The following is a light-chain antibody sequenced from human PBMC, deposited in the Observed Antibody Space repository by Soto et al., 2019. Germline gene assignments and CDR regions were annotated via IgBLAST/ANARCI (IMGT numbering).Light chain of an antibody. CDR2: DAS. J-gene: IGKJ4*01. CDR1: QSVRSN. V-gene: IGKV3-15*01. CDR3: QQYINWPPRT. Sequence: EIGLTQSPATLSVSPGERATLSCRASQSVRSNLAWYQQKPGQAPRLLIFDASTRATNIPARFTGSGSGTEFTLTISSLQSEDFAVYYCQQYINWPPRTFGGGTQVEIK.